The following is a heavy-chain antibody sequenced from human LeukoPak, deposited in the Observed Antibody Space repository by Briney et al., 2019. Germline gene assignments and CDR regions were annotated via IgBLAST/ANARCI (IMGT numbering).Heavy chain of an antibody. CDR1: GASISSYS. CDR2: IYSSGST. CDR3: ARVPPYYYDSSGYFVAAFDI. V-gene: IGHV4-59*01. Sequence: SETLFLTCTVSGASISSYSWTWIRQPPGKGLEWIGYIYSSGSTNCNPSLKSRVTISVDTSKNQFSLKLSSVTAADTAVYYCARVPPYYYDSSGYFVAAFDIWGLGTMVTVSS. D-gene: IGHD3-22*01. J-gene: IGHJ3*02.